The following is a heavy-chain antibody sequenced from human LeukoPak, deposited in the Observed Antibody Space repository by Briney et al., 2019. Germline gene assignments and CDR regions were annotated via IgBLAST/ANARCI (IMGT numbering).Heavy chain of an antibody. D-gene: IGHD3-10*01. CDR3: ASSSGGLADY. CDR1: GGTFSSYA. Sequence: SVKVSCKASGGTFSSYAISWVRQAPGQGLEWMGGIIPIFGTANYAQKFQGRVTITADESTSTAYMELSRLRSDDTAVYYCASSSGGLADYWGQGTLVTVSS. CDR2: IIPIFGTA. J-gene: IGHJ4*02. V-gene: IGHV1-69*01.